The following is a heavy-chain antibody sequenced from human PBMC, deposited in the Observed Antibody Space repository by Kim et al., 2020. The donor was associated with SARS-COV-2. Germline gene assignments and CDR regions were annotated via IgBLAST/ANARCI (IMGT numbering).Heavy chain of an antibody. Sequence: GESLKISCKGSGYSFTSYWIGWVRQIPRKGLEWMGIIYPGDSDTRYSPSFQGQVTISADKSISTAYLQWSSLKASDTALYYCARHYYDSWEDAFDSWGQGRMVPVSS. CDR1: GYSFTSYW. V-gene: IGHV5-51*01. D-gene: IGHD3-22*01. CDR3: ARHYYDSWEDAFDS. CDR2: IYPGDSDT. J-gene: IGHJ3*02.